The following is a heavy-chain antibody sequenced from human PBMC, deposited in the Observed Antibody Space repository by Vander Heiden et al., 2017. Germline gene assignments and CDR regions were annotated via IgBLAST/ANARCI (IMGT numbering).Heavy chain of an antibody. J-gene: IGHJ3*02. CDR1: GFSLSTSGMC. Sequence: QVTLRESGPALVKPTQTLTLTCTFSGFSLSTSGMCVSWIRQPPGKALEWLALIDWDDDKYYSTSLKTRLTISKDTAKNQVVLTMTNMDPVDTATYYCARIQIEGERNVESAFDIWGQGTMVTVSS. D-gene: IGHD3-16*01. V-gene: IGHV2-70*01. CDR2: IDWDDDK. CDR3: ARIQIEGERNVESAFDI.